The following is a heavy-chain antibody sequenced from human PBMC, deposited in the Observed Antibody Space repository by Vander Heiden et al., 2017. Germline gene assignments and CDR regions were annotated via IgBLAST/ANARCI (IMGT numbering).Heavy chain of an antibody. CDR1: GFTVSSNY. J-gene: IGHJ4*02. D-gene: IGHD1-26*01. CDR2: IYSGGST. Sequence: EVQLVESGGGLIQPGGSLRLSCAASGFTVSSNYMSWVRQAPGKGLEWVSVIYSGGSTYYADSVKGRFTISRDNSKNTLYLQMNSLRAEDTAVYYCARDLNSGSYYFDYWGQGTLVTVSS. V-gene: IGHV3-53*01. CDR3: ARDLNSGSYYFDY.